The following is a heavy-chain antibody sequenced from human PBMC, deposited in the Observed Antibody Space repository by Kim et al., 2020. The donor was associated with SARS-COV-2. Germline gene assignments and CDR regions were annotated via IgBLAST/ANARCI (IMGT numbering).Heavy chain of an antibody. Sequence: GSLRLSCAASGFTFSNAWMSWVRQAPGKGLEWVGRIKSKTDGGTTDYAAPVKGRFTISRDDSKNTLYLQMNSLKTEDTAVYYCTTDLHGSGSYFVYYYGMDVWGQGTTVTVSS. V-gene: IGHV3-15*01. CDR3: TTDLHGSGSYFVYYYGMDV. J-gene: IGHJ6*02. CDR1: GFTFSNAW. D-gene: IGHD3-10*01. CDR2: IKSKTDGGTT.